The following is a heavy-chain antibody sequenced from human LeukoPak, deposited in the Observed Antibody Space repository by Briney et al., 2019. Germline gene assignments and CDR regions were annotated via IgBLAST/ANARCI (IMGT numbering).Heavy chain of an antibody. CDR2: IYTSGST. V-gene: IGHV4-61*02. Sequence: SQTLSFTCTVSGGSISSGSYYWSWIRQPAGKGLEWIGRIYTSGSTNYNPSLKSRVTISVDTSKNQFSLKLSSVTAADMAVYYCARGTYYDFWSGYSFDYWGQGTLVTVSS. D-gene: IGHD3-3*01. J-gene: IGHJ4*02. CDR3: ARGTYYDFWSGYSFDY. CDR1: GGSISSGSYY.